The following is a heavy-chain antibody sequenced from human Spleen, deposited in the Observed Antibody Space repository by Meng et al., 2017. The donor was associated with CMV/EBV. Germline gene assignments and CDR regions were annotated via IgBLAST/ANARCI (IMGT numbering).Heavy chain of an antibody. CDR2: IIPILGIA. Sequence: SVKVSCKASGGTFSSYTISWVRQAPGQGLEWMGRIIPILGIANYAQKFQGRVTITADKSTSTAYMELSSLRSEDTAVYYCARGGLIVGATLQRLNWFDPWGQGTLVTVSS. J-gene: IGHJ5*02. V-gene: IGHV1-69*02. CDR3: ARGGLIVGATLQRLNWFDP. CDR1: GGTFSSYT. D-gene: IGHD1-26*01.